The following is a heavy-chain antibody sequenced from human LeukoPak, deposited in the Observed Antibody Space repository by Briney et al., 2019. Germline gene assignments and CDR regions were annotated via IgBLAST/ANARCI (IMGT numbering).Heavy chain of an antibody. CDR1: GFTFSSYW. V-gene: IGHV3-7*01. J-gene: IGHJ4*02. CDR2: IKQDGSEE. D-gene: IGHD1-26*01. CDR3: ARGSSAGASLRHDY. Sequence: GGSLRLSCAASGFTFSSYWMSWVRQAPGKGLEWVANIKQDGSEENFVDSVKGRFTISRDNAKKSLYLQMNSLRAEGTAVYYGARGSSAGASLRHDYWGQGTLVTVSS.